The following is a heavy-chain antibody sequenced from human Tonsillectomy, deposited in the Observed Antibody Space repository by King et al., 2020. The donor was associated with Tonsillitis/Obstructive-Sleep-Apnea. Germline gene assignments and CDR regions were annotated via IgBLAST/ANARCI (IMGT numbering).Heavy chain of an antibody. V-gene: IGHV1-3*01. D-gene: IGHD1-1*01. CDR2: INPATGNT. CDR3: ARDRSGPDY. CDR1: GYTFTDYA. Sequence: QLVQSGAEVKKPGASVKVSCKASGYTFTDYAVYWVRQAPGQRLEWMGWINPATGNTKYSEKLQGRVTITRDTSASIAYLTLNSLRSEDTAVYYCARDRSGPDYWGQGSLVTVSS. J-gene: IGHJ4*02.